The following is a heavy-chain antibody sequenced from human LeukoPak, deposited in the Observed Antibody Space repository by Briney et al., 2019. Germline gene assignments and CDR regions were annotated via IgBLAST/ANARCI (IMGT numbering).Heavy chain of an antibody. V-gene: IGHV3-49*04. J-gene: IGHJ4*02. CDR1: GFTFGDYA. CDR2: IRSKAYGGTT. Sequence: PGRSLRLSCTASGFTFGDYAMSWVRQAPGKGLEWVAFIRSKAYGGTTEYAASVKGRFTISRDDSKSIAYLQMNSLKTEDTAVYYCTRVRQQLVLYWGQGTLVTVSS. CDR3: TRVRQQLVLY. D-gene: IGHD6-13*01.